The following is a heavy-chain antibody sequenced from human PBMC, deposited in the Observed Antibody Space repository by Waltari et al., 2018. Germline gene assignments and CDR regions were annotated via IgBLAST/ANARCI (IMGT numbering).Heavy chain of an antibody. Sequence: QLQLQESAPGLVKPSETRSPTCTVSGASIRSRSSYWGWIRQAPGKGLEWIGIIHYSGSTHYSPSLKSRVTMSVDTSKNQVSLKVNSVTAADTAVYYCARESGRDYYLDSWGQGTLVTVSS. J-gene: IGHJ4*02. D-gene: IGHD3-10*01. CDR2: IHYSGST. V-gene: IGHV4-39*07. CDR1: GASIRSRSSY. CDR3: ARESGRDYYLDS.